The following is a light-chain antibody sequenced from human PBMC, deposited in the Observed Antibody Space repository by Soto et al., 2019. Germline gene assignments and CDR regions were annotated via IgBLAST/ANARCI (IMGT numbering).Light chain of an antibody. CDR3: QQYEELPLT. CDR2: DAS. J-gene: IGKJ4*01. V-gene: IGKV1-33*01. CDR1: QSVVNY. Sequence: DVQLTQSPSTLAASVGDRVAISCQASQSVVNYLNWFQQRPWKAPQLLISDASHLEPGVPSRFSGQRSGTDFTLIISSLQPEDFATYYCQQYEELPLTFGGGTRVEV.